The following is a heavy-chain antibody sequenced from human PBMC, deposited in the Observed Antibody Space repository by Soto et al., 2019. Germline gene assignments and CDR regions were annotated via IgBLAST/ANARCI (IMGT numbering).Heavy chain of an antibody. CDR1: GDSIGGFY. CDR2: VYYTGTT. CDR3: ARAMISKSRTYYYGMGV. Sequence: PSETLSLTCTVSGDSIGGFYWSWIRQPPGKGLQWIGNVYYTGTTDYNPSLRSRVTISVDMSKNQFSLKLSSVTAADTAVYYCARAMISKSRTYYYGMGVWGQGTTVTVSS. V-gene: IGHV4-59*01. D-gene: IGHD3-22*01. J-gene: IGHJ6*02.